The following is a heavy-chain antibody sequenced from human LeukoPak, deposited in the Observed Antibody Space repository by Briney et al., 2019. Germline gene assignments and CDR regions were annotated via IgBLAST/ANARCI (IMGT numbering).Heavy chain of an antibody. V-gene: IGHV4-59*08. CDR3: ARLGDSSGWNEGWFDP. D-gene: IGHD6-19*01. Sequence: SETLSLTCTVSGGSISSYYWSWIRQPPGKGLEWIGYIYYSGSTNYNPSLKSRVTISVDTSKNQFSLKLSSVTAADTAVYYCARLGDSSGWNEGWFDPWGQGTLVTVSS. J-gene: IGHJ5*02. CDR1: GGSISSYY. CDR2: IYYSGST.